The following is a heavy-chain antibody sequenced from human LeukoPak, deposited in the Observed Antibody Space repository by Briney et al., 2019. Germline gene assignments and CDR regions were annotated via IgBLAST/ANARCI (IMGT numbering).Heavy chain of an antibody. V-gene: IGHV4-31*03. D-gene: IGHD1-1*01. CDR3: ARDRLEYLDY. J-gene: IGHJ4*02. CDR1: GGSISSGGYY. Sequence: SQTLSLTCTVSGGSISSGGYYWSWIRQHPGKGLEWIGYIYYSGSPYYNPSLKSRVTISVNTSKNQFSLKLTSVTAADTAVYYCARDRLEYLDYWGQGTLVTVSS. CDR2: IYYSGSP.